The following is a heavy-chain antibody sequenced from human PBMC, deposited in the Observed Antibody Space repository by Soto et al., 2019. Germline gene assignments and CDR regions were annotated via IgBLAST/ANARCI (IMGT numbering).Heavy chain of an antibody. CDR3: ARASSVVVTAPDAFDI. CDR1: GGSISRYS. J-gene: IGHJ3*02. Sequence: SETLSLTCTVSGGSISRYSWSWFRQPPGKGLEWIGYIYYSGSTYYNPSLKSRVTISVDTSKNQFSLKLSSVTAADTAVYYCARASSVVVTAPDAFDIWGQGTMVTVSS. V-gene: IGHV4-59*08. D-gene: IGHD2-21*02. CDR2: IYYSGST.